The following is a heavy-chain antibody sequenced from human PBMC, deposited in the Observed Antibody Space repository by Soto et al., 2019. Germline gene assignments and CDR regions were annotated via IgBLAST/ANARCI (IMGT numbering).Heavy chain of an antibody. CDR2: IYYSGST. CDR3: ARGTYYYDSSGYYSHYFDY. CDR1: GGSISSGGYY. D-gene: IGHD3-22*01. V-gene: IGHV4-31*03. J-gene: IGHJ4*02. Sequence: QVQLQESGPGLVKPSQTLSLTCTVSGGSISSGGYYWSWIRQHPGKGLEWIGYIYYSGSTYYNPSLKSRVTISVDTSKTQFSLKLSSVTAADTAVYYCARGTYYYDSSGYYSHYFDYWGQGTLVTVSS.